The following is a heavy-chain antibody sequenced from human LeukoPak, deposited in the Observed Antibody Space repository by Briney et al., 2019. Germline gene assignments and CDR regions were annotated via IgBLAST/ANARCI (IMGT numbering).Heavy chain of an antibody. CDR2: IYTSGST. J-gene: IGHJ6*03. CDR3: ARDKQLDWAHYYYYYMDV. Sequence: SETLSLTCTVSGGSISSYYWSWIRQPAGKGLEWIGRIYTSGSTNYNPSLKSRVTMSVDTSKNQFSLKLSSVTAADTAVYYCARDKQLDWAHYYYYYMDVWGKGTTVTVSS. CDR1: GGSISSYY. D-gene: IGHD1-1*01. V-gene: IGHV4-4*07.